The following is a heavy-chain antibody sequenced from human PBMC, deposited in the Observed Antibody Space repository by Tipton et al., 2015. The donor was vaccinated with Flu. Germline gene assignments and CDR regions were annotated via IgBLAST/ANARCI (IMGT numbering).Heavy chain of an antibody. Sequence: TLSLTYDVSGYSISTGHYWGWIRQPPGKGLEWIGNVHQTGSTYYNPSLRSRVTISVDTSKNQFYLEMRSVTAADMAVYYCARRDFSNYVSDPKNWFDPWGQGTRVTVSS. D-gene: IGHD4-11*01. CDR2: VHQTGST. V-gene: IGHV4-38-2*01. J-gene: IGHJ5*02. CDR3: ARRDFSNYVSDPKNWFDP. CDR1: GYSISTGHY.